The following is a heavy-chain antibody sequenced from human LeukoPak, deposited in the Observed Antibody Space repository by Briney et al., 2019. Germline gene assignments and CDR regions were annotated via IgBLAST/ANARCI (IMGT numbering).Heavy chain of an antibody. J-gene: IGHJ4*02. CDR3: ARTHYGSGGDFDY. Sequence: ASVKVSCKTSGFTFTDFYIHWVRQAPGQGPEWMGWMNPNSGNTGYAQKFQGRVTMTRNTSISTAYMELSSLRSEDTAVYYCARTHYGSGGDFDYWGQGTLVTVSS. V-gene: IGHV1-8*02. CDR1: GFTFTDFY. D-gene: IGHD3-10*01. CDR2: MNPNSGNT.